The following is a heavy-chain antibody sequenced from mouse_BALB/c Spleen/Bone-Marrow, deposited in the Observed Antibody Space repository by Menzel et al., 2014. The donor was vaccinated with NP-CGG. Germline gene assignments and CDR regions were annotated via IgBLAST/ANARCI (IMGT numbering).Heavy chain of an antibody. J-gene: IGHJ3*01. CDR3: TRREGNYAFAY. CDR2: ICPSDSYT. CDR1: GYTFTSYW. Sequence: QVQLQQSGAELVRPGASVKLSCKASGYTFTSYWINWVKQRPGQGLEWIGNICPSDSYTNYNQKFKDKATLTVDKSSSTAYMQLSSPTSEDSAVYYCTRREGNYAFAYWGQGTLVTVSA. D-gene: IGHD2-1*01. V-gene: IGHV1-69*02.